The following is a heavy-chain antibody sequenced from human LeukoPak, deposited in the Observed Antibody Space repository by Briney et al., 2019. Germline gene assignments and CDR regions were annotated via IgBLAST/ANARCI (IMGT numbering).Heavy chain of an antibody. CDR2: ISSSSSYI. Sequence: GGSLRLSCAASGFTFSSYSMNWVRQAPGKGLEWVSSISSSSSYIYYADSVKGRFTISRDNAKNSLYLQMNSLRAEDTAVYYCERGGGVDWYFDCWGQGTLVTVSS. D-gene: IGHD3-16*01. J-gene: IGHJ4*02. V-gene: IGHV3-21*01. CDR1: GFTFSSYS. CDR3: ERGGGVDWYFDC.